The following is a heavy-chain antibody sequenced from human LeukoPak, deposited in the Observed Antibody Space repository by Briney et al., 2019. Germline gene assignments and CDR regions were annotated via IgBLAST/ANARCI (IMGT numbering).Heavy chain of an antibody. Sequence: TGGSLTLSCTASGLTFSNYATTWVRQAPGKGLEWGSSITGSGRGTYYADSVKGRFSVSRDNSQNTVFLHMNSLRADDTALYYCSKDPNGDYVGAFDMWGPGTMVTVSS. V-gene: IGHV3-23*01. J-gene: IGHJ3*02. CDR2: ITGSGRGT. CDR1: GLTFSNYA. CDR3: SKDPNGDYVGAFDM. D-gene: IGHD4-17*01.